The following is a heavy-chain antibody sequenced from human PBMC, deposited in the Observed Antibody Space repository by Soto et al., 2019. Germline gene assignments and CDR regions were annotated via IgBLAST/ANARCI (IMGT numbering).Heavy chain of an antibody. D-gene: IGHD6-13*01. J-gene: IGHJ4*02. CDR1: GYTFTGYA. Sequence: QVQLVQSGAEVKKPGASVKLSCKASGYTFTGYAIHWVRQAPGQSLEGMGRINPGNGNTQYSQKLQGIVTITRDTSASSVYMDLSSLRSEDTAVYFCARDFGYSSNWYDYWGQGTLVTVSS. CDR3: ARDFGYSSNWYDY. CDR2: INPGNGNT. V-gene: IGHV1-3*01.